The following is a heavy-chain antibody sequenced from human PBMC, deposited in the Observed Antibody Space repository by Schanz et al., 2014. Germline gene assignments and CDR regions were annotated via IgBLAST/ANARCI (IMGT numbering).Heavy chain of an antibody. Sequence: EVQLVESGGGLIQPGGSLRLSCAASGFGFSSYWMHWVRQVPGKGLEWVSYVSRSTPDIYYADSVKGRFTMSRDNAKNSVFLQMNSLRAEDTAVYYCVRDSFFAFDYWGQGTLVTVSS. J-gene: IGHJ4*02. V-gene: IGHV3-48*01. CDR2: VSRSTPDI. D-gene: IGHD3-3*01. CDR3: VRDSFFAFDY. CDR1: GFGFSSYW.